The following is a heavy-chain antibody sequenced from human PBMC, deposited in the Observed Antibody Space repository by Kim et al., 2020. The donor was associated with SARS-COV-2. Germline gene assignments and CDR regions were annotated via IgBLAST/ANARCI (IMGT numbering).Heavy chain of an antibody. CDR1: GFTFSSYG. CDR2: IWYDGSNK. J-gene: IGHJ6*02. V-gene: IGHV3-33*01. D-gene: IGHD3-9*01. Sequence: GGSLRLSCAASGFTFSSYGMHWVRQAPGKGLEWVAVIWYDGSNKYYADSVKGRYTISRDNSKNTLYLQMNSLRAEDTAVYYCARDPSYYDILTGYSGSPLYYGMDVWGQGTTVTVSS. CDR3: ARDPSYYDILTGYSGSPLYYGMDV.